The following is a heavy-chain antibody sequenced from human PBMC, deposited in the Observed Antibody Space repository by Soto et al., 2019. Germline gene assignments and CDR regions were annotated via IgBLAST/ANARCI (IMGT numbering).Heavy chain of an antibody. D-gene: IGHD3-22*01. Sequence: QVQLVQSGAEVKKPGASGKVSCKAPGSTFISYGISWVRQAPGQGLEWMGWIRTFNGKTNYAQNVQGRVTMTTDTSTTTAYMELRSLKSDDTAVYYCARDRVPKSSGYFPFDYWGQGTLVTVSS. V-gene: IGHV1-18*01. CDR3: ARDRVPKSSGYFPFDY. J-gene: IGHJ4*02. CDR1: GSTFISYG. CDR2: IRTFNGKT.